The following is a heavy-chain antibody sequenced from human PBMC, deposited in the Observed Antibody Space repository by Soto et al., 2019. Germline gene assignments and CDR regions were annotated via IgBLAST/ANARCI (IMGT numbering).Heavy chain of an antibody. CDR3: ARDLVGTLGYRSGIDAFDI. CDR2: INAGNGNT. CDR1: GYTFTSHA. D-gene: IGHD6-19*01. Sequence: GASVKVSCKASGYTFTSHAMHWVRQAPGQRLEWMGWINAGNGNTKYSQKFQGRVTITRDTSASTAYMELSSLRSEDTAVYYCARDLVGTLGYRSGIDAFDIWGQGTMVTVSS. V-gene: IGHV1-3*01. J-gene: IGHJ3*02.